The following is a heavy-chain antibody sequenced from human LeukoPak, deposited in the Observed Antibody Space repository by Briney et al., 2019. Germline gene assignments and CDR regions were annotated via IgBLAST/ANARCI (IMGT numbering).Heavy chain of an antibody. CDR1: GDSVSSSNYY. CDR2: IYYGGNT. J-gene: IGHJ4*02. CDR3: ARIGDYYIDY. Sequence: SETLSLTCAVSGDSVSSSNYYWSWIRQPPGKGLEWIGYIYYGGNTNYNPSLQSRVTISVDTSKSQFSLKLSSVTAADTAVYYCARIGDYYIDYWGQGTLVTVSS. V-gene: IGHV4-61*01. D-gene: IGHD4-17*01.